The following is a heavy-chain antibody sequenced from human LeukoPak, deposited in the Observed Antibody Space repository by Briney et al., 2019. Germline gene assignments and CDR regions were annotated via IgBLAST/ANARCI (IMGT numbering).Heavy chain of an antibody. Sequence: GGSLRLSCAASGFTFSSYGMHWVRQAPGKGLEWVAVIWYDGSNKYYADSVKGRFTISRDNSKNTLYLQMNSLRAEDTAVYYCARASTETTTYYYNYGMDVWGQGTTVTVSS. CDR2: IWYDGSNK. D-gene: IGHD4-17*01. J-gene: IGHJ6*02. CDR1: GFTFSSYG. CDR3: ARASTETTTYYYNYGMDV. V-gene: IGHV3-33*01.